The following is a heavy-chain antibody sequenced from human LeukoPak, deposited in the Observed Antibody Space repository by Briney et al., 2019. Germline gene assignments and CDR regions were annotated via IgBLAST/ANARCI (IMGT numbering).Heavy chain of an antibody. J-gene: IGHJ4*02. CDR3: ATYGSGYSYGTPNFDY. CDR2: ISGSGGST. V-gene: IGHV3-23*01. CDR1: GFTVSSNY. Sequence: PGGSLRLSCAASGFTVSSNYMSWVRQAPGKGLEWVSAISGSGGSTYYADSVKGRFTISRDNSKNTLYLQMNSLRAEDTAVYYCATYGSGYSYGTPNFDYWGQGTLVTVSS. D-gene: IGHD5-18*01.